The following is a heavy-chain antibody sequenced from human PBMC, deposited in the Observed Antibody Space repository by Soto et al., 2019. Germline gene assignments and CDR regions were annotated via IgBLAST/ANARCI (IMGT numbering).Heavy chain of an antibody. CDR1: GGTFSSCA. J-gene: IGHJ4*02. V-gene: IGHV1-69*01. Sequence: QVQLVQSGAEVKKPGSSVKVSCKASGGTFSSCAISWVRQAPGQGLEWMGGIIPIFGTANYAQKFQGRVTITADESTSTAYMELSSLRSEDTAVYYCARGYCSSTSCPPSIDYWGQGTLVTVSS. CDR3: ARGYCSSTSCPPSIDY. D-gene: IGHD2-2*01. CDR2: IIPIFGTA.